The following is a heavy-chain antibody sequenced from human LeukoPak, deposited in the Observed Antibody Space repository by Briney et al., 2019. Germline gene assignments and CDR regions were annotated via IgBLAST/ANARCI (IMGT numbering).Heavy chain of an antibody. J-gene: IGHJ4*02. CDR2: ILYDGSNE. D-gene: IGHD3-22*01. CDR3: AKDGTGGYYYLDY. V-gene: IGHV3-30*18. Sequence: PGGSLRLSCAASGFTLSSHGMHWVRQAPGMGLEWVALILYDGSNEYYADSVQGRFTISRDSSRNTLYLQMNSLRAEDTAVYYCAKDGTGGYYYLDYWGQGTLVTVSS. CDR1: GFTLSSHG.